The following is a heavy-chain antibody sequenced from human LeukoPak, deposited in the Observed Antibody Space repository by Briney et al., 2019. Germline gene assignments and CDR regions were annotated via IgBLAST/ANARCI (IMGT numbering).Heavy chain of an antibody. V-gene: IGHV3-66*01. Sequence: GGSLRLSCAASGFTVSSNYMSWVRQAPGRGLEWVSVIYSGGSTYYADSVKGRFTISRDNSKNTLYLQMNSLRAEDTAVYYCVASPYFDYWGQGTLVTVSS. J-gene: IGHJ4*02. CDR3: VASPYFDY. CDR2: IYSGGST. D-gene: IGHD2-2*01. CDR1: GFTVSSNY.